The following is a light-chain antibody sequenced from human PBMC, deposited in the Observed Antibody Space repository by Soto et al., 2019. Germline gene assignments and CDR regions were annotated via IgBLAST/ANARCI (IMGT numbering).Light chain of an antibody. V-gene: IGKV4-1*01. CDR2: WAS. Sequence: DIVMTQSPESLAVSLGERATINCKSSQSVFYSSNNKNYLTWYQQKPGQPPKLLIYWASTRESGVPDRFSGSGCETDFTLTISSLQAEDVAVYYCQQYYSLPLTFGGGTKVEIK. J-gene: IGKJ4*01. CDR1: QSVFYSSNNKNY. CDR3: QQYYSLPLT.